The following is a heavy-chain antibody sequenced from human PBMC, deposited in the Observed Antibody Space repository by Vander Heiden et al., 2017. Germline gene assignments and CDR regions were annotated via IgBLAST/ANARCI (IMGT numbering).Heavy chain of an antibody. CDR3: ARDLVGYCTNGVCFSHNWFDP. D-gene: IGHD2-8*01. Sequence: QVQLVQSGSELKKPGASVKVSCKASGYTFTSYAMHWVRQAPGQGLEWMGWINTNTGNPTYAQGFTGRFVFSLDTSVSTAYLQISSLKAEDTAVYYCARDLVGYCTNGVCFSHNWFDPWGQGTLVTVSS. CDR1: GYTFTSYA. V-gene: IGHV7-4-1*02. J-gene: IGHJ5*02. CDR2: INTNTGNP.